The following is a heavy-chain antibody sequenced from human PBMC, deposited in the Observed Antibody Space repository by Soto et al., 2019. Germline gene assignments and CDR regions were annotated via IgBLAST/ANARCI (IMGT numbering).Heavy chain of an antibody. V-gene: IGHV3-21*06. CDR3: ARESEDLTSNFDY. J-gene: IGHJ4*02. Sequence: GGSLRLSCAASGFTFSSYAMNWVRQAPGKGLEWVSSISSTTNYIYYGDSMKGRFTISRDNAKNSLYLEMNSLRAEDTAVYYCARESEDLTSNFDYWGQGTLVTVSS. CDR1: GFTFSSYA. CDR2: ISSTTNYI.